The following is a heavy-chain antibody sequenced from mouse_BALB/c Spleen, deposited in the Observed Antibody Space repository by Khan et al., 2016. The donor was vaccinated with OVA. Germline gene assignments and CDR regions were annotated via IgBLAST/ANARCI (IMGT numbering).Heavy chain of an antibody. CDR2: ISSGGDYP. V-gene: IGHV5-9-3*01. CDR1: GFTFSTYA. Sequence: EVELVESGGGLVKPGRPLKLSCTTSGFTFSTYAMSWVRQTPEKRLEWVATISSGGDYPYSPDSVKGRFTISRDNAKSTLYLQMSSLGSENTAMYYCARHNYGPFAYWGQGTLVTVAA. J-gene: IGHJ3*01. CDR3: ARHNYGPFAY. D-gene: IGHD1-1*01.